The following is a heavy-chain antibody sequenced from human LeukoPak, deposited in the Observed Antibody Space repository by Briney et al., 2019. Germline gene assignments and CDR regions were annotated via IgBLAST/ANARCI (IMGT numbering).Heavy chain of an antibody. J-gene: IGHJ6*03. CDR3: ARDFSSSSAVYYYYYMDV. D-gene: IGHD6-6*01. V-gene: IGHV4-39*07. CDR2: IYYSGST. Sequence: SETLSLTCTVSGGSISSRTYYWGWIRQPPGKGLGGIGTIYYSGSTYYNPSLKSRVTISVDTSKNQFSLKLSSVTAADTAVYYCARDFSSSSAVYYYYYMDVWGKGTTVTVSS. CDR1: GGSISSRTYY.